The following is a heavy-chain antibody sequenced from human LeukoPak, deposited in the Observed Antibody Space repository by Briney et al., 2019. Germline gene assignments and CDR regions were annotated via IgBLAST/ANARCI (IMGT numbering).Heavy chain of an antibody. Sequence: PSETLSLTCTVSGGSISSYYWSWIRQPPGKGLEWIGYIYYSGSTNYNPSLKSRVTMSVDTSKNQFSLKLSSVTAADTAEYYCARQDTIFGVVSDAFDIWGQGTMVTVSS. D-gene: IGHD3-3*01. J-gene: IGHJ3*02. CDR1: GGSISSYY. CDR3: ARQDTIFGVVSDAFDI. CDR2: IYYSGST. V-gene: IGHV4-59*08.